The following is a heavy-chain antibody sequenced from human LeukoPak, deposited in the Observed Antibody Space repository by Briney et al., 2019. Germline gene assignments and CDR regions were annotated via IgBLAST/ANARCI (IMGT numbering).Heavy chain of an antibody. CDR2: IYYSGST. CDR3: ARWYSSSWYGNAFDI. J-gene: IGHJ3*02. V-gene: IGHV4-59*01. CDR1: GGSISSYY. D-gene: IGHD6-13*01. Sequence: SETPSLSCTVSGGSISSYYWSWIRQPPGKGLEWIGYIYYSGSTNYNPSLKSRVTISVDTSKNQFSLKLSSVTAADTAVYYCARWYSSSWYGNAFDIWGQGTMVTVSS.